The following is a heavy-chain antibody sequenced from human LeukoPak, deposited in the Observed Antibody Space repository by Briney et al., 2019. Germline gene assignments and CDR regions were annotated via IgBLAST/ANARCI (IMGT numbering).Heavy chain of an antibody. CDR3: AKHPDFDY. CDR2: INQDGSEK. J-gene: IGHJ4*02. V-gene: IGHV3-7*03. Sequence: GGSLRLSCAASEFTLSSYWMAWVRQAPGKGLAWVANINQDGSEKYYVDSVKGRFTISRDNAKNSLYLQMDSLRAEDTAVYYCAKHPDFDYWGQGTLVTVSS. CDR1: EFTLSSYW.